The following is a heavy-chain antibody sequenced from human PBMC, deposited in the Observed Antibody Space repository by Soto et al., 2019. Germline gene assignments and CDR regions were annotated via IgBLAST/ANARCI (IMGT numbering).Heavy chain of an antibody. D-gene: IGHD6-25*01. J-gene: IGHJ4*02. CDR3: ARDSSGAAAVFDY. V-gene: IGHV3-30-3*01. Sequence: QVQLVESGGGVVQPGRSLRLSCAASGFTFSSYAMHWVRQAPGKGLEWVAVISYDGSNKYYADSVKGRFTISRDNSKNTPYLQMNSLRAEDTAVYYCARDSSGAAAVFDYWGQGTLVTVSS. CDR2: ISYDGSNK. CDR1: GFTFSSYA.